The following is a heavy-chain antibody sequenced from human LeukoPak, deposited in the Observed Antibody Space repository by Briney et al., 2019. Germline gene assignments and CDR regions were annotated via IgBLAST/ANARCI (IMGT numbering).Heavy chain of an antibody. D-gene: IGHD1-7*01. Sequence: GGSLRLSCAASGFTFSDYWMSWVRQAPGKGLEWVAKLKQDGSEKSYVDSVRGRFTISRDNAKNSLYLQMNILRAEDTAVYYCARDRVWAMGTTYYFDYWRQGTLVTVSS. V-gene: IGHV3-7*01. J-gene: IGHJ4*02. CDR3: ARDRVWAMGTTYYFDY. CDR2: LKQDGSEK. CDR1: GFTFSDYW.